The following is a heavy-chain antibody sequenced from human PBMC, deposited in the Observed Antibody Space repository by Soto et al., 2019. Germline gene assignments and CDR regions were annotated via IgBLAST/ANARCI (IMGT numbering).Heavy chain of an antibody. CDR1: GFTFSSYS. CDR2: ISSSSSTI. V-gene: IGHV3-48*02. Sequence: GGSLRLSCAASGFTFSSYSMNWVRQAPGKGLEWVSYISSSSSTIYYADSVKGRFTISRDNAKNSLYLQMNSLRDEDTAVYYCAGTGYSSGWYLGYFDYWGQGTLVTVSS. D-gene: IGHD6-19*01. CDR3: AGTGYSSGWYLGYFDY. J-gene: IGHJ4*02.